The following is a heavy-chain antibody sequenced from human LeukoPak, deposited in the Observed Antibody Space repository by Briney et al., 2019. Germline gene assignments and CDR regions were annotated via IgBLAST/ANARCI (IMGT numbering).Heavy chain of an antibody. D-gene: IGHD2-21*02. Sequence: PGGSLRLSCAASGFTVSSNYMSWVRQAPGKGLEWVSVIYSSGSTYYADSVKGRFTISRDNSKNTLYLQMNSLRAEDTAVYYCARAPYCGGDCYSFAFDYWGQGTLVTVSS. CDR1: GFTVSSNY. J-gene: IGHJ4*02. V-gene: IGHV3-53*01. CDR3: ARAPYCGGDCYSFAFDY. CDR2: IYSSGST.